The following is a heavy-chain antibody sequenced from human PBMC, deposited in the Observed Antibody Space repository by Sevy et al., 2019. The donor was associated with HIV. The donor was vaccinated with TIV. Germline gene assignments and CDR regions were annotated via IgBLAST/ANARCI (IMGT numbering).Heavy chain of an antibody. CDR3: VRDGGTVTTPGYFDY. CDR2: IFHTGST. Sequence: SETLSLTYTVSGGSISSGAYSWNWIRQPPGKGLEWIGYIFHTGSTYYNPSLKSRVTVSVDRSKNQFSLKMTSVTAADTAVYYCVRDGGTVTTPGYFDYWGQGTLVTVSS. CDR1: GGSISSGAYS. V-gene: IGHV4-30-2*01. D-gene: IGHD4-17*01. J-gene: IGHJ4*02.